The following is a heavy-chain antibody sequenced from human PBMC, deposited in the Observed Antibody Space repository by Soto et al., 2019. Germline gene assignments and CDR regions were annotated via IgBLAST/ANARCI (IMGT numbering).Heavy chain of an antibody. CDR2: IVGVGGTT. J-gene: IGHJ6*02. D-gene: IGHD7-27*01. Sequence: GGSLRRSCVASGFSFSSGYAMGFFRQAPGKGLEWVSSIVGVGGTTYFANSVKGRFTISRDNSRNTLYLQMSSLRADDTALYYCAKHWGGPPYFYAMDVWGQGTTVTVSS. CDR3: AKHWGGPPYFYAMDV. CDR1: GFSFSSGYA. V-gene: IGHV3-23*01.